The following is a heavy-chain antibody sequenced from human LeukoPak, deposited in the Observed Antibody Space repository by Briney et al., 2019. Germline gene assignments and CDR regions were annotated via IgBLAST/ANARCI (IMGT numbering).Heavy chain of an antibody. J-gene: IGHJ3*02. CDR2: IYHSGST. Sequence: SETLSLTCTVSGYSISSGYYWGWIRQPPGKGLEWIGSIYHSGSTYYNPSLKSRVTISVDTSKNQFSLKLSSVTAADTAVYYCARDPYGDYPAFDIWGQGTMVTVSS. D-gene: IGHD4-17*01. V-gene: IGHV4-38-2*02. CDR3: ARDPYGDYPAFDI. CDR1: GYSISSGYY.